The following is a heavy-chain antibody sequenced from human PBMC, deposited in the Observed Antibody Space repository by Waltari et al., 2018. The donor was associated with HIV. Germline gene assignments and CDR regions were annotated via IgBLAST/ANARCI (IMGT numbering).Heavy chain of an antibody. V-gene: IGHV3-23*01. D-gene: IGHD1-26*01. CDR1: GFSFGSHA. J-gene: IGHJ4*02. CDR2: LSPSRGST. CDR3: AKAPGAWIGSYIDY. Sequence: EVQLLESGGGLVQPGGSLRLSCTASGFSFGSHAMSWVRQAPGKGLEWVLGLSPSRGSTYYGDSVRGRFTISRDNSKNTLYLQMHNLTAEDTAIYYCAKAPGAWIGSYIDYWGQGNLVTVSS.